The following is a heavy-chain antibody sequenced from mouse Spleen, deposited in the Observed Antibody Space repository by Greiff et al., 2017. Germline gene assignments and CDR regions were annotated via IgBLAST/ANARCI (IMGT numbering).Heavy chain of an antibody. J-gene: IGHJ4*01. CDR3: ATLTGYYAMDY. Sequence: EVKLMESGGGLVKPGGSLKLSCAASGFTFSDYGMHWVRQAPEKGLEWVAYISSGSSTIYYADTVKGRFTISRDNAKNTLFLQMTSLRSEDTAMYYCATLTGYYAMDYWGQGTSVTVSS. CDR2: ISSGSSTI. V-gene: IGHV5-17*01. D-gene: IGHD1-1*01. CDR1: GFTFSDYG.